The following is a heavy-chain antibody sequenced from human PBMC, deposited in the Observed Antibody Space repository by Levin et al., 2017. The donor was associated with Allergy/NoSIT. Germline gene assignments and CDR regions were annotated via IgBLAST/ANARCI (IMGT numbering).Heavy chain of an antibody. D-gene: IGHD6-19*01. Sequence: GESLKISCAASGFTFSNYGMHWVRQAPGKGLEWVAVISYDASNEYYADSVRGRFTISRDNSKRTLYLQVNSLRPEDTAVYYCAKSSGGWGGYFDLWGRGTLVSVSS. CDR1: GFTFSNYG. J-gene: IGHJ2*01. V-gene: IGHV3-30*18. CDR3: AKSSGGWGGYFDL. CDR2: ISYDASNE.